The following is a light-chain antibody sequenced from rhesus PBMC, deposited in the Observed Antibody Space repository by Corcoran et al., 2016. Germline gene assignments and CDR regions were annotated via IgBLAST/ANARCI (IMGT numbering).Light chain of an antibody. CDR1: QGISSW. Sequence: DIQMTQSPSSLSASVGDKVTITCHASQGISSWLVWYQQKPGKAPKLLIYAVSRLKIGVPSRFSGSGPGTDYRLSLSILQSEGFATYYCLQYSSSPFTFGHGTKLDIK. V-gene: IGKV1-22*01. CDR3: LQYSSSPFT. CDR2: AVS. J-gene: IGKJ3*01.